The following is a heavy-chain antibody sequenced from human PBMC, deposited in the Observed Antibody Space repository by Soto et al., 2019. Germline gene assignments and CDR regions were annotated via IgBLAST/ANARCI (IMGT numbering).Heavy chain of an antibody. Sequence: PGGSLRLSCAASGFTFSSYAMSWVRQAPGKGLEWVSAISGSGGSTYYADSVKGRFTISRDNSKNTLYLQMNSLRAEDTAVYYCAKDGKGGSHVAGYFDYWGQGTLVTVSS. D-gene: IGHD6-19*01. J-gene: IGHJ4*02. CDR2: ISGSGGST. CDR1: GFTFSSYA. CDR3: AKDGKGGSHVAGYFDY. V-gene: IGHV3-23*01.